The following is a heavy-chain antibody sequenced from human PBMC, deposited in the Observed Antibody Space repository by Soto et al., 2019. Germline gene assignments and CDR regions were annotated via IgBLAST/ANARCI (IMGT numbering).Heavy chain of an antibody. CDR1: GFTFSSYA. D-gene: IGHD6-19*01. V-gene: IGHV3-23*01. CDR2: ISGSGGST. CDR3: AKDPIAVAGDVPDDAFDI. J-gene: IGHJ3*02. Sequence: GGSLRLSCAASGFTFSSYAMSWVRQAPGKGLEWVSAISGSGGSTYYADSVKGRFTISRDNSKNRLYLQMNSLRAEDTAVYYCAKDPIAVAGDVPDDAFDIWGQGTMVTVSS.